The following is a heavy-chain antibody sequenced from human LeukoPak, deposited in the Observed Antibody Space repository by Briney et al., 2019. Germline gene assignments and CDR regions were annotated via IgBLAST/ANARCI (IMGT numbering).Heavy chain of an antibody. CDR1: GGSFSGYY. J-gene: IGHJ4*02. V-gene: IGHV4-34*01. Sequence: PSETLSLTCAVYGGSFSGYYWSWIRQPPGKGLEWIGEINHSGSTNYNPSLKSRVTISVDTSKNQFSLKLSSVTAADTAVYYCARHVHDYGGNLWVLFFDYWGQGTLVTVSS. CDR2: INHSGST. CDR3: ARHVHDYGGNLWVLFFDY. D-gene: IGHD4-23*01.